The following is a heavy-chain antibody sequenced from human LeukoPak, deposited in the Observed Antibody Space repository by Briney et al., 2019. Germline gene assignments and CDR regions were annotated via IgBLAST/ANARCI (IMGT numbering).Heavy chain of an antibody. J-gene: IGHJ4*02. V-gene: IGHV4-4*08. CDR1: GGSISSYY. CDR3: ARTRYYYNSRSYGAPYYFDY. CDR2: FHHSGST. D-gene: IGHD3-10*01. Sequence: PSETLSLTCTVSGGSISSYYWTWIRQSPGKGLEWIGFFHHSGSTNYNPSFKSRVTISVDTSKNQFSLKLSSVTAADTAVYYCARTRYYYNSRSYGAPYYFDYWGQGTLVTVSS.